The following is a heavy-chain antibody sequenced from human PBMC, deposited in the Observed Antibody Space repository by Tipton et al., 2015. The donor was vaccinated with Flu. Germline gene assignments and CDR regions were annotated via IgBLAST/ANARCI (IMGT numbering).Heavy chain of an antibody. V-gene: IGHV3-7*01. Sequence: SLRLSCAASEFTFSSHWMSWVRQAPGKGLEWVANIKQDGSVKYYVDSVKGRFTISRDNAKNSLYLQMNSLRAEDTAVYYCARAIAGADSLWGQGTLVTVSS. CDR1: EFTFSSHW. CDR2: IKQDGSVK. J-gene: IGHJ4*02. CDR3: ARAIAGADSL. D-gene: IGHD1-26*01.